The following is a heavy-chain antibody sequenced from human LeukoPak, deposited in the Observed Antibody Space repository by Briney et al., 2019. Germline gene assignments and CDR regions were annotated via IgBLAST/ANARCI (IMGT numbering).Heavy chain of an antibody. J-gene: IGHJ4*02. CDR3: ARAQWEVPFDY. CDR1: GFTFSSYW. V-gene: IGHV3-74*01. CDR2: INSDGSST. Sequence: GGSLRLSCAASGFTFSSYWMHWVRQAPGKGLVWVSRINSDGSSTSYADSVKGRFTISRDNAKNTLYLQTNSLRAEDTAVYYCARAQWEVPFDYWGQGTLVTVSS. D-gene: IGHD1-26*01.